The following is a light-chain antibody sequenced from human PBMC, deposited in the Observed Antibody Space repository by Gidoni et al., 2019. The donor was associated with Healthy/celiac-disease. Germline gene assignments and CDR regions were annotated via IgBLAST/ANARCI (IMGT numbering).Light chain of an antibody. V-gene: IGLV3-1*01. CDR1: KLGDKY. CDR3: QAWDSSIVV. Sequence: SYELTQPPSVSVSPGQTASITCSGDKLGDKYACWYQQKPGQYPVLVIYQDSKRPSGIPERFSGSNSGNTATLTISGTQAMDDADYYCQAWDSSIVVFGGGTKLTVL. CDR2: QDS. J-gene: IGLJ2*01.